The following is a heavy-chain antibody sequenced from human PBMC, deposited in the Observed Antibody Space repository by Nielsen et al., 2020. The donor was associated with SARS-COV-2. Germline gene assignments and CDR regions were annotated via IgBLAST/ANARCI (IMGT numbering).Heavy chain of an antibody. CDR3: AREGCSGGSCPMDV. CDR2: IIPILGIA. V-gene: IGHV1-69*04. Sequence: SVKVSCKASGGTFSSYSASWVRQAPGQGLEWMGRIIPILGIANYAQKFQGRVTITADKSTSTAYMELSSLRSEDTAVYYCAREGCSGGSCPMDVWGQGTTVTVSS. J-gene: IGHJ6*02. D-gene: IGHD2-15*01. CDR1: GGTFSSYS.